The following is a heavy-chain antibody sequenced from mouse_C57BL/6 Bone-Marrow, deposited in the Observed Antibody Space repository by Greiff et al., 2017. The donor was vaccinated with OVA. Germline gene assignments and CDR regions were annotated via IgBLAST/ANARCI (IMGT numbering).Heavy chain of an antibody. V-gene: IGHV5-17*01. D-gene: IGHD1-1*01. CDR2: ISSGSSTI. Sequence: DVQLVESGGGLVKPGGSLKLSCAASGFTFSDYGMHWVRQAPEKGLEWVAYISSGSSTIYYADTVKGRFTISRDNAKNTLYLQMTSLRSEDTAMYYCARGDYSLAYWGQGTLVTVSA. CDR1: GFTFSDYG. CDR3: ARGDYSLAY. J-gene: IGHJ3*01.